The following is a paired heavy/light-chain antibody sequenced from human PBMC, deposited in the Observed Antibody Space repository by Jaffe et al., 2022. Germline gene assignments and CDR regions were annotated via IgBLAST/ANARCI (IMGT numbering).Heavy chain of an antibody. D-gene: IGHD4-17*01. CDR1: GGSISGGGYY. CDR2: IYTSGGT. CDR3: ARNLAVTTFDY. J-gene: IGHJ4*02. V-gene: IGHV4-61*02. Sequence: QVQLQESGPGLVKPSQTLSLTCTVSGGSISGGGYYWNWIRQPAGKGLEWIGRIYTSGGTSYNPSLKSRVTISIDTSKNHFSLNLSSVTAADTAVYYCARNLAVTTFDYWGQGTLVTVSS.
Light chain of an antibody. CDR3: QQRHSTPIT. V-gene: IGKV1-39*01. J-gene: IGKJ5*01. CDR1: QSISDY. CDR2: TAS. Sequence: DVQMTQSPSSLSASVGDRVTITCRASQSISDYLNWYQQKPGKAPKLLIYTASSLQSGVPSRFSGSGFGTDFTLTISSLQPEDFATYYCQQRHSTPITFGQGTRLEIK.